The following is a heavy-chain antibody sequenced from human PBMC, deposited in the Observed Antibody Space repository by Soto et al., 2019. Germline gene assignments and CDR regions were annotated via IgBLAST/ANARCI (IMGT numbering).Heavy chain of an antibody. CDR2: ISPYSGNT. D-gene: IGHD3-22*01. J-gene: IGHJ5*02. CDR3: ARGPSFFVSSVYYDQ. V-gene: IGHV1-18*04. Sequence: QIQLVQSAAEVKKPGASVKVSCKTSGYTFVSYGISWVRQAPGQGLEWMGWISPYSGNTNFAQRLRGRVTLNNDTSQDVVYLDLGSLRSADTAFYYCARGPSFFVSSVYYDQWGQGTLITVSS. CDR1: GYTFVSYG.